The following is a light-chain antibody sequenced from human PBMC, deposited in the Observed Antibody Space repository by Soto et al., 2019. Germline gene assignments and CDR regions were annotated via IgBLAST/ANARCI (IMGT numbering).Light chain of an antibody. CDR3: QQYYSTPRT. CDR2: WAS. CDR1: QSVLYSCNNKNY. J-gene: IGKJ1*01. Sequence: DIVMTQSPDSLAVSLGERATINCKSSQSVLYSCNNKNYLAWYQQKPGQPPKLLIYWASTRESGVPDRFSGSGSGTDFTLTISSLQAEDVAVYYCQQYYSTPRTFGQGTKVEIK. V-gene: IGKV4-1*01.